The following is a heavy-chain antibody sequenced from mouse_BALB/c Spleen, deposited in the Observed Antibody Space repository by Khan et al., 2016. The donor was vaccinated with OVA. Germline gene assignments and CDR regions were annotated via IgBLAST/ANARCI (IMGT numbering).Heavy chain of an antibody. V-gene: IGHV1S136*01. CDR2: IYPFNDDT. J-gene: IGHJ3*01. Sequence: EVQLVESGPELVKPGASVKMSCKASGYTFTSYVMHWVKQKPGLGLEWIGYIYPFNDDTKYNEKFKSKATLTSDKSSSTAYMELSSLTPEDSAVYCCSPISNYYGSFAYWGQGTLVTVSA. D-gene: IGHD1-1*01. CDR3: SPISNYYGSFAY. CDR1: GYTFTSYV.